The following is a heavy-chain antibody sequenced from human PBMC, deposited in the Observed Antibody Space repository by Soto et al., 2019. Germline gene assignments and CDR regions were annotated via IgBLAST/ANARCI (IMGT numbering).Heavy chain of an antibody. CDR1: GGSLRGYA. V-gene: IGHV4-59*01. CDR3: AREQTPMSPHYFYHGMEV. D-gene: IGHD2-15*01. Sequence: SETLSLTYTVAGGSLRGYACSWIRQSPGKGLEWIGYVYSGGGTNYSPSFMGRVTISVDTTDNQFSLKLNSVTAADTAVYYCAREQTPMSPHYFYHGMEVWGQGTTVTVSS. CDR2: VYSGGGT. J-gene: IGHJ6*02.